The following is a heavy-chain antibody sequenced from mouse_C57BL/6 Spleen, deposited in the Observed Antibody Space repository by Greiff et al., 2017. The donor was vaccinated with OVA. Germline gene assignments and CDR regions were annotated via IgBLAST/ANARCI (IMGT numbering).Heavy chain of an antibody. CDR3: ARDRGSSSHFDY. D-gene: IGHD1-1*01. V-gene: IGHV5-4*01. CDR2: ISDGGSYT. J-gene: IGHJ2*01. CDR1: GFTFSSYA. Sequence: EVKVEESGGGLVKPGGSLKLSCAASGFTFSSYAMSWVRQTPEKRLEWVATISDGGSYTYYPDNVKGRFTISRDNAKNNLYLQMSHLKSEDTAMYYCARDRGSSSHFDYWGQGTTLTVSS.